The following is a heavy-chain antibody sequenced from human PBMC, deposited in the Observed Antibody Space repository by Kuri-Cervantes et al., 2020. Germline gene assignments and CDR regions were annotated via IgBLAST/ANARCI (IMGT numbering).Heavy chain of an antibody. D-gene: IGHD6-19*01. J-gene: IGHJ4*02. CDR3: ARETSSGWFDY. V-gene: IGHV3-7*01. CDR2: IKQDGSEK. CDR1: GFTFSSYW. Sequence: GESLKISCAASGFTFSSYWMSWVRQAPGKGLEWVANIKQDGSEKYYVDSVKGRFTISRDNAKNSLYLQMNSLRAEDTAVYYCARETSSGWFDYWGQGTLVTGSS.